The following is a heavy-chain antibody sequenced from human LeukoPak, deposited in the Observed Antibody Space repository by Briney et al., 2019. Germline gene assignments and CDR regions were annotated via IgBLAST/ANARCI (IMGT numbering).Heavy chain of an antibody. CDR2: IYWNGDN. CDR1: GFSLSTTGES. V-gene: IGHV2-5*01. Sequence: GSGPTLVGPTQTLPLTCTFSGFSLSTTGESVGWIRQPPGKALEWLAVIYWNGDNYYSPSLKSRLTITKDTSKNHVVLTLTNMVPVDTATYYCAHTIYANGGPYHFDYWGQGTLVTVSS. D-gene: IGHD2-8*01. CDR3: AHTIYANGGPYHFDY. J-gene: IGHJ4*02.